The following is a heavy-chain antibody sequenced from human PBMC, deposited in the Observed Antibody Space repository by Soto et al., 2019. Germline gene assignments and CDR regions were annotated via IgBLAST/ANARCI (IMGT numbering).Heavy chain of an antibody. CDR3: ARYSSSSPHYYYGMDV. CDR1: GDSVSSNSAA. D-gene: IGHD6-6*01. V-gene: IGHV6-1*01. CDR2: TYYRSKWYN. J-gene: IGHJ6*02. Sequence: SQTLSLTCVISGDSVSSNSAARNWIRQSPSRGLEWLGRTYYRSKWYNDYAVSVKSRITINPDTSKNQFSLQLNSVTPEDTAVYYCARYSSSSPHYYYGMDVWGQGTTVTVSS.